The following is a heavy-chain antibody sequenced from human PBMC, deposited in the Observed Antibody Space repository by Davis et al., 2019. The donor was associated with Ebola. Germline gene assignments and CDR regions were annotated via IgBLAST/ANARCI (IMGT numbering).Heavy chain of an antibody. D-gene: IGHD3-3*01. Sequence: GGSLRLSCTDPVITFSSYAMTWVRQAPGKGLEWVSAISGSGGSTYYADPVKGRFTISRDNSKKTLYLQMNSLRAEDTAVYYCAKSGLSFGVVKYHYGMDVWGKGTTVTVSS. CDR2: ISGSGGST. CDR1: VITFSSYA. CDR3: AKSGLSFGVVKYHYGMDV. J-gene: IGHJ6*04. V-gene: IGHV3-23*01.